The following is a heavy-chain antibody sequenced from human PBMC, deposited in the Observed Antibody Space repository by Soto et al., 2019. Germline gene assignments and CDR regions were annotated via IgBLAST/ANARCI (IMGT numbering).Heavy chain of an antibody. CDR1: GFPVSSNY. Sequence: LRLSCAASGFPVSSNYMSWVRQSPGKGLEWVSVIYSGGSTYYADSVKGRFTISRDNSKNTLYLQMNSLRAEDTAVYYCACKVPGPTYCYYGMDVWGQGTTVTVSS. J-gene: IGHJ6*02. CDR3: ACKVPGPTYCYYGMDV. CDR2: IYSGGST. V-gene: IGHV3-53*01. D-gene: IGHD2-2*01.